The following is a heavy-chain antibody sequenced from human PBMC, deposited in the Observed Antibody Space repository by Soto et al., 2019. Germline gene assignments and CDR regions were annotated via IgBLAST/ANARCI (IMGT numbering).Heavy chain of an antibody. CDR2: ISYDGSNK. V-gene: IGHV3-30*18. D-gene: IGHD3-10*01. CDR3: AKDAGLLWFGELSDY. CDR1: GFTFSSYG. J-gene: IGHJ4*02. Sequence: PGGSLRLSCAASGFTFSSYGMHWVRQAPGKGLEWVAVISYDGSNKYYADSVKGRFTISRDNSKNTLYLQMNSLRAEDTAVYYCAKDAGLLWFGELSDYWGQGTLVTVSS.